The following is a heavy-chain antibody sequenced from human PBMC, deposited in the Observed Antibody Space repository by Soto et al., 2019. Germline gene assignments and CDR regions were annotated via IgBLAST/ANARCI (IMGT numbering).Heavy chain of an antibody. J-gene: IGHJ4*02. CDR1: GYSFSTHW. CDR3: ARSQFDYVWGTSGYFDS. Sequence: PVESLKMSCKVSGYSFSTHWVGWVRQMPGKGPEWMGIIYPGDSDARYSPSFKGQVTISVDESTTTAFLQWSSLKASDTAMYFFARSQFDYVWGTSGYFDSWGQGTLVTVSS. CDR2: IYPGDSDA. V-gene: IGHV5-51*01. D-gene: IGHD3-16*01.